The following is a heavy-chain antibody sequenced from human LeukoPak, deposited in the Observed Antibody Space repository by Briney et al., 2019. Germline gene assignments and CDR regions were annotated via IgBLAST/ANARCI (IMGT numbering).Heavy chain of an antibody. CDR1: GGTFSSYA. Sequence: SVKVSCKASGGTFSSYAISWVRQAPGQGLEWMGGIIPIFGTANYAQKFQGRVTITADKSTSTAYMELSSLRSEDTAVYYCARDLPEPNYYDSSGSGGFDIWGQGTMVTVSS. V-gene: IGHV1-69*06. CDR2: IIPIFGTA. D-gene: IGHD3-22*01. J-gene: IGHJ3*02. CDR3: ARDLPEPNYYDSSGSGGFDI.